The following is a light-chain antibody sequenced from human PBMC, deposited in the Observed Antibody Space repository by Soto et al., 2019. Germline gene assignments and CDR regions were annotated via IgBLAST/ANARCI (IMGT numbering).Light chain of an antibody. CDR1: QTVASNY. J-gene: IGKJ1*01. CDR3: QKYNNSRWT. CDR2: GAS. V-gene: IGKV3-20*01. Sequence: ETVLTQSPGTLSLSPGERVTLSCRASQTVASNYFAWYQQRPGQAPRLLMNGASTRATGVPDRFSGSWSWTDFTLTISRLEPGDFTVYYCQKYNNSRWTFGQGNKGDI.